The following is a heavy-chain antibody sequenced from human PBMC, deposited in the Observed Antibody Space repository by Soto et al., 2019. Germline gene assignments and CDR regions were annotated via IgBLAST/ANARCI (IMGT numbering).Heavy chain of an antibody. J-gene: IGHJ4*01. CDR3: ASVETCSSTSGYSVFDY. Sequence: EVLLVESGGDLVQPVGSLRLSCAASGVTFSSYWMHWFRQAPGKGLVWVSRINSDGSSTTYADSVKGRFTISRNKAKNTLDLEMNSLSAEDTAVYYCASVETCSSTSGYSVFDYWGPGTLVTVSS. CDR2: INSDGSST. D-gene: IGHD2-2*01. V-gene: IGHV3-74*03. CDR1: GVTFSSYW.